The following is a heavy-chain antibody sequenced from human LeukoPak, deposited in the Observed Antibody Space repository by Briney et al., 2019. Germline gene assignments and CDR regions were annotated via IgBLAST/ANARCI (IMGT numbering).Heavy chain of an antibody. D-gene: IGHD3-9*01. CDR1: GFTVGSNY. CDR2: IYIGGST. CDR3: TRDLMDYDVSTGLHHYYMDV. J-gene: IGHJ6*02. V-gene: IGHV3-53*01. Sequence: GGSLRLSCAASGFTVGSNYMSWVRQAPGKGLEWLSIIYIGGSTYYADSVKGRFTISRDNAKNTLYLQMNTLRVEDTAVYYCTRDLMDYDVSTGLHHYYMDVWGQGTTVTVSS.